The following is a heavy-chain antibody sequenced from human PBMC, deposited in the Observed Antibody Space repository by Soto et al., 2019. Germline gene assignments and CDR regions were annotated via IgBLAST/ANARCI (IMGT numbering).Heavy chain of an antibody. CDR2: INSDGSST. Sequence: GGSLRLSCAASGFTFSSYWMHWVRQAPGKGLVWVSRINSDGSSTSYADSVKGRFTISRDNAKNTLYLQMNSLRAEDTAVYYCARRKLSSSWGDAFDIWGQGTMVTVSS. J-gene: IGHJ3*02. V-gene: IGHV3-74*01. CDR1: GFTFSSYW. D-gene: IGHD6-13*01. CDR3: ARRKLSSSWGDAFDI.